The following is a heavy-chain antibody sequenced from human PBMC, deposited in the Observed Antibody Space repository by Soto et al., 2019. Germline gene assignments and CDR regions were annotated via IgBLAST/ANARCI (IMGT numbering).Heavy chain of an antibody. Sequence: PGGSLRLSWAASGFTFSSYAMSWVRQAPGKGLEWVSVISGSSDSTYYADSVKGRFTISRDSSKNTVYLQMNRLRAEDTAVYYCAKGHYYDSSGYVDYWGQGTLVTVSS. V-gene: IGHV3-23*01. CDR1: GFTFSSYA. CDR3: AKGHYYDSSGYVDY. J-gene: IGHJ4*02. D-gene: IGHD3-22*01. CDR2: ISGSSDST.